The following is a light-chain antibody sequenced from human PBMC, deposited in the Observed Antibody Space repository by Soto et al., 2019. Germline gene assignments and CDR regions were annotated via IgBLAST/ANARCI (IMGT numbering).Light chain of an antibody. Sequence: YELTQPPSVSVSPGQTASITCSGEKLGDKYACWYQQKPGQSPVLVIYQDSKRPSGIPERFSGSKSGNTATLTISGTQAMDEADYYCQAWDSSTPVVFGGGTKLTVL. CDR1: KLGDKY. CDR3: QAWDSSTPVV. CDR2: QDS. J-gene: IGLJ2*01. V-gene: IGLV3-1*01.